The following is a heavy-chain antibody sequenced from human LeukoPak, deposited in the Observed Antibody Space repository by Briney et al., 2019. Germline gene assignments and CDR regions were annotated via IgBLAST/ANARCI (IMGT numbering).Heavy chain of an antibody. CDR2: ANSDGSST. V-gene: IGHV3-74*01. J-gene: IGHJ5*02. CDR1: GFTFSTYW. D-gene: IGHD3-10*01. Sequence: GGSLRLSCAASGFTFSTYWMHWVRQAPGKGVVWVSRANSDGSSTSYADSVKGRFTISRDNAKNTLYLQMNSLRAEDTAVYYCARDRAYGWFDPWGQGTLVTVSS. CDR3: ARDRAYGWFDP.